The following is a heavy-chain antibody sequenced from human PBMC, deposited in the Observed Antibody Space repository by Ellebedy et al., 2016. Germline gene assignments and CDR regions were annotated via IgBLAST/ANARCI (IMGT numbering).Heavy chain of an antibody. Sequence: ASVKVSCXASGYTFSSYDFSWVRQAPGQGLEWMGWINGDNGNTKYAQKFRDRVTVAADTSTTTVYMELRSLTSDDTAVYYCARERHWSDGRFLDYWGQGTLVTVSS. CDR3: ARERHWSDGRFLDY. D-gene: IGHD3-3*01. CDR1: GYTFSSYD. CDR2: INGDNGNT. V-gene: IGHV1-18*01. J-gene: IGHJ4*02.